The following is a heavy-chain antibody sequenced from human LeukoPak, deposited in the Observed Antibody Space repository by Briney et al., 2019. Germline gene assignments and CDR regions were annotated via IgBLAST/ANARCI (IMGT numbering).Heavy chain of an antibody. V-gene: IGHV4-59*01. CDR2: IYYSGST. Sequence: PSETLSLTCTVSGGSISSYYWSWIRQPPGKGLEWIGYIYYSGSTNYNPSLKSRVTISVDTSKNQFSLKLSSVTAADTAVYYCARDYYGSGRRHAFDIWGQGTMVTVSS. CDR1: GGSISSYY. CDR3: ARDYYGSGRRHAFDI. J-gene: IGHJ3*02. D-gene: IGHD3-10*01.